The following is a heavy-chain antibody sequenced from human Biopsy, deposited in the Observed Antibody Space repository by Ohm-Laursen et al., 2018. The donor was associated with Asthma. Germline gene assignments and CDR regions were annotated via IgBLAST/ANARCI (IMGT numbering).Heavy chain of an antibody. CDR2: INSVFGTT. CDR3: ARKAGSCISRTCYSLDF. CDR1: GGTFNTYV. Sequence: SSVKVSCKSLGGTFNTYVIGWVQQAPGQGLEWMGGINSVFGTTTYPQKFQDRVTITADDSTSTVYMELSSLRSEGTAVYYCARKAGSCISRTCYSLDFWGQGTLVTVSS. V-gene: IGHV1-69*01. D-gene: IGHD2-2*01. J-gene: IGHJ4*02.